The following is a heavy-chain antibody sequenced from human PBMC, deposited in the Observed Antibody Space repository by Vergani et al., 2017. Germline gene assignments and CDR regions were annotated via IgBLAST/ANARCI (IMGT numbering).Heavy chain of an antibody. Sequence: EVQLVESGEGLVQPGGSLRLSCAASGFTFSSYAMHWVRQAPGKGLEYVSAISSNGGSTYYADSVKGRFTISRDNSKNTLYLQMGSLRAEDMAVYYCARLGGGSGSYYKYNWFDPWGQGTLVTVSS. CDR3: ARLGGGSGSYYKYNWFDP. CDR2: ISSNGGST. CDR1: GFTFSSYA. J-gene: IGHJ5*02. V-gene: IGHV3-64*02. D-gene: IGHD3-10*01.